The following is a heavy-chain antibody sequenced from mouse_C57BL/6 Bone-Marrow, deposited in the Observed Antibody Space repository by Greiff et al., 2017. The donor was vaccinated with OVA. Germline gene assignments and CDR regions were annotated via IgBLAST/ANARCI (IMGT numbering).Heavy chain of an antibody. Sequence: VQLQQPGAELVKPGASVKLSCKASGYTFTSYWMHWVKQRPGQGLEWIGMIHPNSGSTNYNEKFKSKATLTVDKSSSTAYMQLSSLTSEDSAVYYCARDGYHYVYAMDYWGQGTSVTVSS. J-gene: IGHJ4*01. CDR3: ARDGYHYVYAMDY. D-gene: IGHD1-1*01. CDR2: IHPNSGST. CDR1: GYTFTSYW. V-gene: IGHV1-64*01.